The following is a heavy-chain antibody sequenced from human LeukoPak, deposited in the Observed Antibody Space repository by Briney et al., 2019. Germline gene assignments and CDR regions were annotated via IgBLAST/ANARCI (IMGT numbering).Heavy chain of an antibody. CDR1: GGSFSGYF. CDR3: ARRATTEDYFEY. J-gene: IGHJ4*02. CDR2: IDHGGSA. D-gene: IGHD4-11*01. Sequence: KPSETLSLTCGVYGGSFSGYFWTWIRQPPGKGLEWIAEIDHGGSANYKPYLKSRLTLSVDTSKDQFSLKLTSVTAADTAVYYCARRATTEDYFEYWRQGTLVTASS. V-gene: IGHV4-34*01.